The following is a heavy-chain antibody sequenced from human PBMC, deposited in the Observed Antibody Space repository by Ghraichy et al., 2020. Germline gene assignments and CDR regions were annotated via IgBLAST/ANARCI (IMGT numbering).Heavy chain of an antibody. D-gene: IGHD6-13*01. V-gene: IGHV3-48*02. CDR3: ARDSGSSWYYFDY. CDR1: GFTFSSYS. Sequence: GESLNISCAASGFTFSSYSMNWVRQAPGKGLEWVSYISVGSSSTIYYADSVKGRFIISRDNAKNSLYLQMNSLRDEDTAVDYCARDSGSSWYYFDYWGQGTLVTVSS. CDR2: ISVGSSSTI. J-gene: IGHJ4*02.